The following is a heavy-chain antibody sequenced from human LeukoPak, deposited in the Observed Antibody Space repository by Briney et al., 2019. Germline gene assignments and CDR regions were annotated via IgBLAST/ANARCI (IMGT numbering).Heavy chain of an antibody. CDR2: ISYDGSNK. CDR3: AKDLDGDSNY. Sequence: PGGSLRLSCAASGFTFSSYGMRWVRQAPGKGLEWVAVISYDGSNKYYADSVKGRFTISRDNSKSTLYLQMNSLRAEDTAVYYCAKDLDGDSNYWGQGTLVTVSS. J-gene: IGHJ4*02. V-gene: IGHV3-30*18. D-gene: IGHD2-21*01. CDR1: GFTFSSYG.